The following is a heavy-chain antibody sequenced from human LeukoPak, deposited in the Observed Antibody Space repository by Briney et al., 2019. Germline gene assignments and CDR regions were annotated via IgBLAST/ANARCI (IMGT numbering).Heavy chain of an antibody. J-gene: IGHJ4*02. CDR1: GGSISSGDYY. V-gene: IGHV4-30-4*01. D-gene: IGHD3-9*01. CDR2: IYYSGST. CDR3: ARDFDL. Sequence: SETLSLTCTVYGGSISSGDYYWRWVRQPRGKGLEWIVYIYYSGSTYYNPSLKSRVTISVDTSKNPFSMKLFSVTAGDRAGYCCARDFDLWGQGTLVTVSS.